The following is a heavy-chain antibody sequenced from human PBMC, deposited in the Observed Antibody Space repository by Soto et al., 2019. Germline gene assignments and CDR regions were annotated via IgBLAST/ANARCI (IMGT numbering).Heavy chain of an antibody. D-gene: IGHD2-15*01. Sequence: EVQLVESGGGLVQPGGSLRLSCAASGFTFSSYDMHWVRQATGKGLEWVSAIGTAGDTYYPGSVKGRFTISRENAKNSLYLQINSLRAGDTAVYYCAREVRYCSGGSCTGWYFDLWGRGTLVTVSS. V-gene: IGHV3-13*01. CDR3: AREVRYCSGGSCTGWYFDL. J-gene: IGHJ2*01. CDR2: IGTAGDT. CDR1: GFTFSSYD.